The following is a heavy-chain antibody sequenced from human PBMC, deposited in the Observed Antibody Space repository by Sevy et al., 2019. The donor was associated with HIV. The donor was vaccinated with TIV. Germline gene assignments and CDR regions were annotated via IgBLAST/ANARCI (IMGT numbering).Heavy chain of an antibody. V-gene: IGHV4-61*02. J-gene: IGHJ5*02. Sequence: SETLSLTCTVSGGSISSGSYYWSWIRQPAGKGLEWIGRIYTSGSTNYNPSLKSRVTTSVDTSKNQFSLKLSSVTAADTAVYYCAREGSTWAGWFDPWGQGTLVTVSS. CDR1: GGSISSGSYY. CDR2: IYTSGST. D-gene: IGHD2-2*01. CDR3: AREGSTWAGWFDP.